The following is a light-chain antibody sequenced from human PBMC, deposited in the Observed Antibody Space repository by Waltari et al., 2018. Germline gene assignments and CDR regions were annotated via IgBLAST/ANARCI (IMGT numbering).Light chain of an antibody. V-gene: IGKV4-1*01. Sequence: DIVMAQSPDSLAVSLGERATINCKSSQSILISHNGQSYLAWYQHKPGQTPKLLIHWASTRESGVPDRFSGSGSGTDFTLTISSLQAEDVAIYYCQQYHTSPFTFGPGTKVDI. J-gene: IGKJ3*01. CDR1: QSILISHNGQSY. CDR2: WAS. CDR3: QQYHTSPFT.